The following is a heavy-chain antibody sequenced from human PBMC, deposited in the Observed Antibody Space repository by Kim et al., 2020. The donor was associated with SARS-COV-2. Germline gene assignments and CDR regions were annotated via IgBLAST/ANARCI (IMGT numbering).Heavy chain of an antibody. Sequence: SVKVSCKTSGGTFSTHAISWVRQAPGQGLEWMGGIIPIFNRGNYEQKFEGRVTITADESMSTAYMELSSLRSEDTAVYYCAKKIVGATTYYGMDVWGQG. V-gene: IGHV1-69*13. J-gene: IGHJ6*02. CDR3: AKKIVGATTYYGMDV. CDR2: IIPIFNRG. CDR1: GGTFSTHA. D-gene: IGHD1-26*01.